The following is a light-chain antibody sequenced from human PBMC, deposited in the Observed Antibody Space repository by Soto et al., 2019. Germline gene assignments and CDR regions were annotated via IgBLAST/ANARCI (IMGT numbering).Light chain of an antibody. V-gene: IGLV1-40*01. CDR1: SSNIGAGYD. Sequence: QSVLTQPPSVSGAPGQRVTISCTGSSSNIGAGYDVHWYQQLPGTAPKLLIYGNSNRPSGVPDRFSGSKSGTSASLAITGLQAEDEADYYSQSYDSSLRDVFGTGTKVTVL. J-gene: IGLJ1*01. CDR2: GNS. CDR3: QSYDSSLRDV.